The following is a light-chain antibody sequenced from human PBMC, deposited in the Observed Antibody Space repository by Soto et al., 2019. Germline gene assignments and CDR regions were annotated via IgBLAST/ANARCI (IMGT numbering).Light chain of an antibody. CDR3: QKYNSYMT. CDR1: QSISSW. V-gene: IGKV1-5*03. CDR2: KAS. J-gene: IGKJ1*01. Sequence: DIQMTQSPSTLSASVGDRVTITCRASQSISSWLAWYQQKPGKAPKLLIYKASSLESGVPSRFSGSGSGTEFTLTISSLQPDYFATYYCQKYNSYMTFGQVTKVEIK.